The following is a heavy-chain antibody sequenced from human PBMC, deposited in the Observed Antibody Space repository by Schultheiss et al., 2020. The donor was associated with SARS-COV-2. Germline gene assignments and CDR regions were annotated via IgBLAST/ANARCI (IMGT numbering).Heavy chain of an antibody. CDR2: IYYSGST. CDR3: ARGVYPDY. V-gene: IGHV4-59*01. J-gene: IGHJ4*02. D-gene: IGHD6-13*01. Sequence: SETLSLTCTVSGGSISSYYWSWIRQPPGKGLEWIGYIYYSGSTNYNPSLKSRVTISVDTSKNQFSLKLSSVTAAETAVYYCARGVYPDYWGQGTLVTVSS. CDR1: GGSISSYY.